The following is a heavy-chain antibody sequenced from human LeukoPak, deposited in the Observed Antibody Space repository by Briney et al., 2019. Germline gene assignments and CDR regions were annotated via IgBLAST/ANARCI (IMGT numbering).Heavy chain of an antibody. CDR2: ISYDGSNK. Sequence: PGGSLRLSCAASGFTFSSYAMHWVRQAPGKGLEWVAVISYDGSNKYYADSVKGRFTISRDNSKNTLYLQMNSLRAEDTAVYYCARGEKRFLEWLLLSSKFDYWGQGTLVTVSS. D-gene: IGHD3-3*01. J-gene: IGHJ4*02. V-gene: IGHV3-30*04. CDR3: ARGEKRFLEWLLLSSKFDY. CDR1: GFTFSSYA.